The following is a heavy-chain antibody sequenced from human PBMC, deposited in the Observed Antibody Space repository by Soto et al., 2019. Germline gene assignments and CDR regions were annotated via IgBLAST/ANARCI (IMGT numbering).Heavy chain of an antibody. CDR2: IYSSGKT. CDR3: ARERTYQMFGDDALDF. V-gene: IGHV4-4*07. Sequence: EPLSLTCTVSGGSLNNYNWNWIRQSAGTGLEWIGRIYSSGKTYYNPSLKSRVTLSLDMLNNQISLKVTSVTAADTAMYYCARERTYQMFGDDALDFWGLGTMVTVSS. D-gene: IGHD2-2*01. J-gene: IGHJ3*01. CDR1: GGSLNNYN.